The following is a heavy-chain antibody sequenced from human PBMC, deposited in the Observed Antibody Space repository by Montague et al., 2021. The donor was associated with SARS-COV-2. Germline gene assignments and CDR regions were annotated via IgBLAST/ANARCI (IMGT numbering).Heavy chain of an antibody. CDR1: GFSLSTSGMC. Sequence: PALVKPTQTLTLTCTFSGFSLSTSGMCVSWIRQPPGKALGWLARIDWDDDKYYSTSLKTRLTISKDTSKNQVVLTMTNMDPVDTATYYCARTHYDILPGYSSDMDVWGQGTTVTASS. CDR3: ARTHYDILPGYSSDMDV. D-gene: IGHD3-9*01. V-gene: IGHV2-70*11. CDR2: IDWDDDK. J-gene: IGHJ6*02.